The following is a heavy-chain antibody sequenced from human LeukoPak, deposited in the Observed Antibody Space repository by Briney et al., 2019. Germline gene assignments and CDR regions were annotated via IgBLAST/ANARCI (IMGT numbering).Heavy chain of an antibody. Sequence: SETLSLTCTVSGGSISSGDYYWSWIRQPPGKGLEWIGYIYYSGSTYYNPSLKSRVTISVDTSKNQFSLKLSSVTAADTAVYYCAREASSGYLVDPWGQGTLVTVSS. CDR3: AREASSGYLVDP. V-gene: IGHV4-30-4*08. J-gene: IGHJ5*02. D-gene: IGHD3-22*01. CDR1: GGSISSGDYY. CDR2: IYYSGST.